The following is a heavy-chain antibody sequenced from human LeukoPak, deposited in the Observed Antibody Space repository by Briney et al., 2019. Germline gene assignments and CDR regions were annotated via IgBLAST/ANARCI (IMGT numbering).Heavy chain of an antibody. CDR2: IYTSGST. CDR1: GGSISSYY. CDR3: ARQSPARYSGSYPADY. J-gene: IGHJ4*02. Sequence: PSETLSLTCTVSGGSISSYYWSWIQQPAGKGLEWIGRIYTSGSTNYNPSLKSRVTMSVDTSKNQFSLKVSSVTAADTAVYYCARQSPARYSGSYPADYWGQGTLVTVSS. V-gene: IGHV4-4*07. D-gene: IGHD1-26*01.